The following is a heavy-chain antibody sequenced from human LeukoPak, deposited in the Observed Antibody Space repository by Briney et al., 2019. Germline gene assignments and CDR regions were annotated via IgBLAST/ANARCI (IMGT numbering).Heavy chain of an antibody. CDR2: INHSGST. CDR1: GGSFSGYY. Sequence: PSETLSLTCAVYGGSFSGYYWSWIRQPPGKGLEWIGEINHSGSTNYNPSLKSRVTISVDTSKNQFSLKLSSVTAADTAVYYCASPYYDSSGYHRSWGQGTLVTVSS. D-gene: IGHD3-22*01. J-gene: IGHJ5*02. V-gene: IGHV4-34*01. CDR3: ASPYYDSSGYHRS.